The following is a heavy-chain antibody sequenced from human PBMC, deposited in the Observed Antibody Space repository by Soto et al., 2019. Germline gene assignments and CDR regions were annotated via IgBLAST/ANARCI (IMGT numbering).Heavy chain of an antibody. CDR1: GFSFSISP. CDR2: ISYDGTNK. CDR3: ARDPKTSGGQNWAFNYFDS. D-gene: IGHD7-27*01. V-gene: IGHV3-30-3*01. J-gene: IGHJ4*02. Sequence: GSLGLSCAASGFSFSISPMHWVRQAPGKGPEWVALISYDGTNKFYADSVKGQFTISRDDSKSTLYLQVDSLRPEDAAVYYCARDPKTSGGQNWAFNYFDSWGQGPLVTVSS.